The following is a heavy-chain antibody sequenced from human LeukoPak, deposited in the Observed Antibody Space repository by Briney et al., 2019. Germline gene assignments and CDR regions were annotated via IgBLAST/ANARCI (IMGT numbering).Heavy chain of an antibody. V-gene: IGHV4-39*07. J-gene: IGHJ4*02. Sequence: SETLSLTCTVSGGSISSSSYYWGWIRQPPGKGLEWIGSIYYSGSTDYNPSLKSRVTISVDTSKNQFSLKLSSVTAADTAVYYCARDGVSGSYQDYWGQGTLVTVSS. D-gene: IGHD1-26*01. CDR2: IYYSGST. CDR3: ARDGVSGSYQDY. CDR1: GGSISSSSYY.